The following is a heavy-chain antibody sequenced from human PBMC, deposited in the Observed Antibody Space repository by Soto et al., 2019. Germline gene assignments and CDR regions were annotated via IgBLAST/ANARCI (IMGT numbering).Heavy chain of an antibody. D-gene: IGHD3-10*01. V-gene: IGHV3-72*01. CDR1: GLTLSDYY. Sequence: EVKLVESGGGLVQPGGSLRLSCAVSGLTLSDYYIDWVRQAPGKGLEWLARSRDKANSFSTDYAASVKGRLSISRDDSESSVFLQMNSLRTEDTALYYCARTKSYGAYDVWGQGTVVIVSS. CDR3: ARTKSYGAYDV. J-gene: IGHJ3*01. CDR2: SRDKANSFST.